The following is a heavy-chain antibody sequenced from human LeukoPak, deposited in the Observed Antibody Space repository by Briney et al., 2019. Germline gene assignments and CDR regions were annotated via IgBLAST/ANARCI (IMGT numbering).Heavy chain of an antibody. CDR2: ISSSSSYI. V-gene: IGHV3-21*04. Sequence: GGSLRLSCAASGFTFSNFGINWVRQAPGKGLEWVSSISSSSSYISYADSVKGRFTISRDNAKNSLDLQMNSLGAEDTAVYYCAKPLSAASGTDFHYWGQGTLVTVSS. CDR1: GFTFSNFG. J-gene: IGHJ4*02. CDR3: AKPLSAASGTDFHY. D-gene: IGHD6-13*01.